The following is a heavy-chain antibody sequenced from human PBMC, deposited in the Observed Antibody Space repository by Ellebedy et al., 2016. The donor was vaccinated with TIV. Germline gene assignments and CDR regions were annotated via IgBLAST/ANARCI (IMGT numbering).Heavy chain of an antibody. CDR1: GFTFSNYW. V-gene: IGHV3-7*01. D-gene: IGHD6-13*01. Sequence: PGGSLRLSCAASGFTFSNYWMTWVRQAPGKGLEWVANIKQDGIEKYYVDSVKGRFTVSRDNAKNSLFLHMNSLRAEDTAVYYCARDYPEGYSSTWAYYYHYGMDVWGQGTTVTVSS. J-gene: IGHJ6*02. CDR3: ARDYPEGYSSTWAYYYHYGMDV. CDR2: IKQDGIEK.